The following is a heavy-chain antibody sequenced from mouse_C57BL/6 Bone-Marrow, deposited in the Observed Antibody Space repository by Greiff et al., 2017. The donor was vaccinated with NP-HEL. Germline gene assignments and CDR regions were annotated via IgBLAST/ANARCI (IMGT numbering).Heavy chain of an antibody. CDR1: GYTFTSYW. J-gene: IGHJ3*01. CDR3: ARGGYGSSYPWFAY. CDR2: IHPNSGST. D-gene: IGHD1-1*01. Sequence: VQLQQPGAELVKPGASVKLSCKASGYTFTSYWMHWVKQRPGQGLEWIGMIHPNSGSTNYNEKFKSKATLTVDKSSSTAYMQLSSLTSEDSAVYYCARGGYGSSYPWFAYWGQGTLVTVSA. V-gene: IGHV1-64*01.